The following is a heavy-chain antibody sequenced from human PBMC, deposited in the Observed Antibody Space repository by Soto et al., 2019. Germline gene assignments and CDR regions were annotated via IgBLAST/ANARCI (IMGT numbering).Heavy chain of an antibody. V-gene: IGHV1-2*04. CDR1: GYTFTGYY. CDR3: ARVANVAAADNYYYAVDV. D-gene: IGHD6-13*01. Sequence: ASVKVSCKASGYTFTGYYMHWVRQAPGQGLEWMGWVNPNSGGTNYAQKFQGWVTMTRDTSISTAYMELSRLRSDDTAVYYCARVANVAAADNYYYAVDVWGQGTTVTVSS. J-gene: IGHJ6*02. CDR2: VNPNSGGT.